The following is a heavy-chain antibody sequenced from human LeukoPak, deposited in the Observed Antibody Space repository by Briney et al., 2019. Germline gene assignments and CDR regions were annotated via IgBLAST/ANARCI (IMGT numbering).Heavy chain of an antibody. Sequence: PSETLSLTCTVSGASISSYYWSWIRQPPGKGLEWIGYIFYSGSTLYNPSLQSRVTISVDTSKSQFSLKLTSVTAADTAAYYCASGPYPAAGTDHQFDYWGQGTLVTVSS. J-gene: IGHJ4*02. CDR2: IFYSGST. CDR3: ASGPYPAAGTDHQFDY. CDR1: GASISSYY. V-gene: IGHV4-59*01. D-gene: IGHD6-13*01.